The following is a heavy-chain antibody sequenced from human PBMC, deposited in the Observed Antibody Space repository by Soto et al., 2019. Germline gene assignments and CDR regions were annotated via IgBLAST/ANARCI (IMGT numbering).Heavy chain of an antibody. CDR2: ISASGSNT. V-gene: IGHV3-23*01. Sequence: EVQLLESGGGLVQPGGSLRLSCAASGFTFSSYAMRWVRQTPGKGLEWVSAISASGSNTYYADAVNGRFTLSRDNFKSTLYLQMNSRRAEDTAVYYCAKARSQDSGYLYFDYWGQGTLVTVSS. J-gene: IGHJ4*02. D-gene: IGHD5-12*01. CDR3: AKARSQDSGYLYFDY. CDR1: GFTFSSYA.